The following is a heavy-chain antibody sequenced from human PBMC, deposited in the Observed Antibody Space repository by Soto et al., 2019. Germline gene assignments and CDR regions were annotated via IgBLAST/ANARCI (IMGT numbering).Heavy chain of an antibody. D-gene: IGHD6-13*01. CDR2: ITPKSGGT. V-gene: IGHV1-8*02. J-gene: IGHJ5*02. Sequence: GASVKVSCKASGYSFQTYDIVWVRQATGQGLEWMGWITPKSGGTVYAQNFQGRVTMTRDTSMNTAYMELSSLSSDDTALFYWATHPYQQQLVTWGQGAPGTVSS. CDR3: ATHPYQQQLVT. CDR1: GYSFQTYD.